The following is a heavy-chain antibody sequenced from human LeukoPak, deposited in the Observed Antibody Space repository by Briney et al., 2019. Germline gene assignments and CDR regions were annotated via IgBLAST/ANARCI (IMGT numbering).Heavy chain of an antibody. V-gene: IGHV4-39*01. CDR3: ARLLLVGATSFAS. D-gene: IGHD1-26*01. Sequence: KPSETLSLACTVSGGSISSSSYYWGWIRQPPGKGLEWIGSIYYSGSTYYNPSLKSRVTISVDTSKNQFSLKLSSVTAADTAVYYCARLLLVGATSFASWGQGTRVTVS. J-gene: IGHJ4*02. CDR1: GGSISSSSYY. CDR2: IYYSGST.